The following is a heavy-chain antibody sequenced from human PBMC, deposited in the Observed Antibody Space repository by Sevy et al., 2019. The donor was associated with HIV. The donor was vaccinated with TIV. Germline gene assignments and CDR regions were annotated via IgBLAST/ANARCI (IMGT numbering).Heavy chain of an antibody. J-gene: IGHJ4*02. V-gene: IGHV3-48*02. CDR3: ARCPGHYSIDY. D-gene: IGHD2-21*01. CDR1: GFTFNTYS. CDR2: IGTAAGVT. Sequence: GGSLRLSCAASGFTFNTYSLIWVRQTPGKGLEWLSLIGTAAGVTYYADSVKGRFTISRDKAKNSLYLQMNSLRDEDTAVYYCARCPGHYSIDYWGQGTLVTVSS.